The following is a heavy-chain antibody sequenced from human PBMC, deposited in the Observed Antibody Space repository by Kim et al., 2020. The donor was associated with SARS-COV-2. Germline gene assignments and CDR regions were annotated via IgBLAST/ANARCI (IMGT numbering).Heavy chain of an antibody. CDR2: TYYRSKWYN. Sequence: SQTLSLTCAISGDSVSSNSAAWNWIRQSPSRGLEWLGRTYYRSKWYNDYAVSVKSRITINPDTSKNQFSLQLNSVTPEDTAVYYCARVEGEQWLGHDAFDIWGQGTMVTVSS. D-gene: IGHD6-19*01. CDR1: GDSVSSNSAA. J-gene: IGHJ3*02. V-gene: IGHV6-1*01. CDR3: ARVEGEQWLGHDAFDI.